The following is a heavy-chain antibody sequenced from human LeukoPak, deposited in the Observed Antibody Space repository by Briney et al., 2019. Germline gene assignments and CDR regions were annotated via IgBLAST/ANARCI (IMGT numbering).Heavy chain of an antibody. CDR3: ARTDSSSWYGDAFDI. J-gene: IGHJ3*02. CDR1: GGSISSGDYY. V-gene: IGHV4-30-4*08. Sequence: SETLSLTCTVSGGSISSGDYYWSWIRQPPGKGLEWIGYIYYSGSTYYNPSLKSRVTISVDTSKNQFSLKLSSVTAADTTVYYCARTDSSSWYGDAFDIWGQGTMVTVSS. D-gene: IGHD6-13*01. CDR2: IYYSGST.